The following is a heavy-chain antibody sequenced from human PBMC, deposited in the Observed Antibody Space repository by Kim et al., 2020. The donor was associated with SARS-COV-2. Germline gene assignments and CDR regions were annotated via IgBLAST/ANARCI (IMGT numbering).Heavy chain of an antibody. V-gene: IGHV3-33*01. CDR2: IWYDGSNK. D-gene: IGHD1-20*01. CDR3: AREYNGNDHGAFDI. CDR1: GFTFSTYG. J-gene: IGHJ3*02. Sequence: GGSLRLSCAASGFTFSTYGMHWVRQAPGKGLEWVAVIWYDGSNKYYADSVKGRFTISRDNSKNTLYLQMNSLRAEDTAVYYCAREYNGNDHGAFDIWGQGTMVTVSS.